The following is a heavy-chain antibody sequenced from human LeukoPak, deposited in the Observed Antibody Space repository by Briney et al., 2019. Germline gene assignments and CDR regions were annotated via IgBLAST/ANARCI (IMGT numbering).Heavy chain of an antibody. CDR2: ITGSSSNI. CDR1: GCTFSRNS. V-gene: IGHV3-48*04. J-gene: IGHJ4*02. CDR3: ARDLNWAFDY. D-gene: IGHD7-27*01. Sequence: GGSLRLSCAASGCTFSRNSVNWVRQAPGKGLEWVSYITGSSSNIYYADSVKGRFTISRDNAKNSVYLQMNSLRAEDTAVYYCARDLNWAFDYWGQGTLVTVSS.